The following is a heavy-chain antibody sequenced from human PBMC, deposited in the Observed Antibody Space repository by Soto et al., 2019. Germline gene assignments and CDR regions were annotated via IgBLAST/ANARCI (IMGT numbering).Heavy chain of an antibody. V-gene: IGHV1-18*01. CDR2: ISAYNGNT. D-gene: IGHD2-2*01. J-gene: IGHJ4*02. CDR3: ARSDIVVVPAAETFDY. CDR1: GYTFTSYG. Sequence: QVQLVQSGAEVKKPGATVKVSCKASGYTFTSYGISWVRQAPGQGLEWMGWISAYNGNTNYAQKLQGRVTMTTDTSTSTAYMELRSLRSDDTAVYYCARSDIVVVPAAETFDYWGQGTLVTVSS.